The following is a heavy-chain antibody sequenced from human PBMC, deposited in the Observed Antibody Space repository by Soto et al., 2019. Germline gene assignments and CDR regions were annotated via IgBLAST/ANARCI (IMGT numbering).Heavy chain of an antibody. CDR2: IWYDGSNK. D-gene: IGHD1-26*01. CDR3: ARDRTHYSGSYLDSDAFHI. Sequence: GGSLRLSCAASGFTFNTYWMHWVRQAPGRGLVWVAVIWYDGSNKYYADSVKGRFTISRDNSKNTLYLQMNSLRAEDTAVYYCARDRTHYSGSYLDSDAFHIWGQGTMVTVS. CDR1: GFTFNTYW. J-gene: IGHJ3*02. V-gene: IGHV3-33*08.